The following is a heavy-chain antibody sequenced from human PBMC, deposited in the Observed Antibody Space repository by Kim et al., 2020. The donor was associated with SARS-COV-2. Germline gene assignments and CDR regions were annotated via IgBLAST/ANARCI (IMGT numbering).Heavy chain of an antibody. CDR1: GFTFSDYY. Sequence: GGSLRLSCAASGFTFSDYYMSWIRQAPGKGLEWVSYISSSGSTIYYADSVKGRFTISRDNAKNSLYLQMNSLRAEDTAVYYCASRYCSSTSCYGGWFDPWGQGTLVTVSS. CDR2: ISSSGSTI. CDR3: ASRYCSSTSCYGGWFDP. V-gene: IGHV3-11*01. D-gene: IGHD2-2*01. J-gene: IGHJ5*02.